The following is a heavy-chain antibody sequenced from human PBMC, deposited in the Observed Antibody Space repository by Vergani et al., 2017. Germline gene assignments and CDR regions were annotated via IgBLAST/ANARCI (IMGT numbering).Heavy chain of an antibody. Sequence: QVQLQESGPGLVKPSETLSLTCTVSGGSISSYYWSWIRQPPGKGLEWIGYIYYSGSTNYNPSLKSRVTISVDTSKNQFSLKLSSVTAADTAVYYCARDRGSSSWFDAFDIWGQGTMVTVSS. CDR1: GGSISSYY. J-gene: IGHJ3*02. D-gene: IGHD6-13*01. CDR3: ARDRGSSSWFDAFDI. CDR2: IYYSGST. V-gene: IGHV4-59*01.